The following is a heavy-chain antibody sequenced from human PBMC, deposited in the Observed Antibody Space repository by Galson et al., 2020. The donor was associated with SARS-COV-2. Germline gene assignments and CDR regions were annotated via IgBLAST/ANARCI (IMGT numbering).Heavy chain of an antibody. D-gene: IGHD1-1*01. J-gene: IGHJ4*02. CDR2: IYSGGST. Sequence: GGSLRLSCAASGFTVSSNYMSWVRQAPGKGLEWVSVIYSGGSTYYADSVKGRFTISRDNSKNTLYLQMNSLRAEDTAVYYCARDLGGVRFDYWGQGTLVTVSS. CDR1: GFTVSSNY. CDR3: ARDLGGVRFDY. V-gene: IGHV3-66*01.